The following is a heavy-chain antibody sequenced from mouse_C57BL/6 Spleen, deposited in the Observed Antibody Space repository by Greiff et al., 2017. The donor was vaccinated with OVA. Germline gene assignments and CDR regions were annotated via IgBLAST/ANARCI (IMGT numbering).Heavy chain of an antibody. Sequence: EVQLVESVAELVRPGASVKLSCTASGFNIKNTYMHWVKQRPEQGLEWIGRIDPANGNTKYAPKFQGKATITADTSSNTAYLQLSSLTSEDTAIYYCAPYDGYYWAWFAYWGQGTLVTVSA. CDR1: GFNIKNTY. CDR3: APYDGYYWAWFAY. CDR2: IDPANGNT. V-gene: IGHV14-3*01. J-gene: IGHJ3*01. D-gene: IGHD2-3*01.